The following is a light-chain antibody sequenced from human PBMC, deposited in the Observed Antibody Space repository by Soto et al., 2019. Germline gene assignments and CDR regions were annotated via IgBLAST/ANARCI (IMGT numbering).Light chain of an antibody. V-gene: IGKV3-15*01. CDR2: GAS. Sequence: EIVMTQSPATLSVSPGERATLSCRASQSVRSSLAWYQQKPGQAPRLLIYGASTRATGIPARFRGSGSGTEFTLTISSLQSEDFAIYYCQHRSNWPLTFGGGTKVEIK. CDR3: QHRSNWPLT. J-gene: IGKJ4*01. CDR1: QSVRSS.